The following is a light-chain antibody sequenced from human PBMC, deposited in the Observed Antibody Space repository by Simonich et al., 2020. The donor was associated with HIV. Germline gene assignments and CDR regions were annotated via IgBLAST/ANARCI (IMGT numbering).Light chain of an antibody. CDR2: WAS. CDR3: QQYYSTPYT. J-gene: IGKJ2*01. Sequence: DIVMTQSPDSLAVSLGERATINCKSSQSVLSSSNNKNYLAWYQQKPGQPPKLLIYWASARESGVPDRVSGSGSGTDFTLTISSLQAEDVAVYYCQQYYSTPYTFGQGTKLEIK. CDR1: QSVLSSSNNKNY. V-gene: IGKV4-1*01.